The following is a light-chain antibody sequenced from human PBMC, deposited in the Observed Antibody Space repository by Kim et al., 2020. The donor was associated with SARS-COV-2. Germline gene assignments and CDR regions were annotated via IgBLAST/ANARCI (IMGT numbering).Light chain of an antibody. V-gene: IGLV1-51*02. Sequence: GQKVTISCSGSSSNIGRNYVSWYQQLPGTAPKLLIHNNDERPSGVPDRFSASKSGTSATLAISGLQTGDEADYYCGTWDSSLNAGVFGGGTQLTVL. CDR1: SSNIGRNY. J-gene: IGLJ3*02. CDR2: NND. CDR3: GTWDSSLNAGV.